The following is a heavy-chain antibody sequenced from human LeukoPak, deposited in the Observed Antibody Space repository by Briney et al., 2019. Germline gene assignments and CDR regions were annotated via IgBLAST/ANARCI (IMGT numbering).Heavy chain of an antibody. J-gene: IGHJ6*02. CDR1: GGSISSSSYY. D-gene: IGHD3-9*01. CDR3: ARDLRNLRYDILTGYLTDYYGMDV. CDR2: IYYSGNT. V-gene: IGHV4-39*07. Sequence: SETLSLTCTVSGGSISSSSYYWGWIRQPPGKGLEWIGTIYYSGNTYYNPSLESRVTISIDTSKNQFSLKLSSVTAADTAVYYCARDLRNLRYDILTGYLTDYYGMDVWGQGTTVTVSS.